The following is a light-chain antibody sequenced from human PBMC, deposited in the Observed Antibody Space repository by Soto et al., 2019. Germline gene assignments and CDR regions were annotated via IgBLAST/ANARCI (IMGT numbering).Light chain of an antibody. V-gene: IGKV1-27*01. CDR2: AAS. Sequence: DIQMTQSPSSLSASLGDRVTITCRASQGIGVYLAWFQQKPGKVPKLLIYAASTLQSGVPSRFSRSGSGKDFTLTISSLQPEDFATYYCQKYNSAPLTFGGGTKVEIK. CDR1: QGIGVY. CDR3: QKYNSAPLT. J-gene: IGKJ4*01.